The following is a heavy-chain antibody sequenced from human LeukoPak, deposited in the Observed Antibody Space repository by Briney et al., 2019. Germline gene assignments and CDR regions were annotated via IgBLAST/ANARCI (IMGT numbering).Heavy chain of an antibody. CDR3: ARGRTRTYGSGSYYNIYYYYGMDV. D-gene: IGHD3-10*01. V-gene: IGHV4-34*01. J-gene: IGHJ6*02. Sequence: SETLSLTCAVYGGSFCGYYWSWIRQPPGKGLEWIGEINHSGSTNYNPSLKSRVTISVDTSKNQFSLKLSSVTAADTAVYYCARGRTRTYGSGSYYNIYYYYGMDVWGQGTTVTVSS. CDR2: INHSGST. CDR1: GGSFCGYY.